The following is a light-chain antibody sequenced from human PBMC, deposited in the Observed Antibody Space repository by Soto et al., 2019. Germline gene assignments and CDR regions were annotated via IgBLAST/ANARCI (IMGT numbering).Light chain of an antibody. V-gene: IGKV3-11*01. CDR1: QSVSNK. Sequence: EIVLTQSPGTLSLSPGERATLSCRASQSVSNKLAWYQHKPGQAPRLLIYDTSNRATGIPARFSGSGSGTDFTLTISSLEPEDFAVYYCHQRKSWPRTFXQGTKADIK. J-gene: IGKJ1*01. CDR2: DTS. CDR3: HQRKSWPRT.